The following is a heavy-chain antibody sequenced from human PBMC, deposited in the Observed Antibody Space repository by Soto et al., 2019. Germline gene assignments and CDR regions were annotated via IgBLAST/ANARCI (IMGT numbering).Heavy chain of an antibody. CDR2: ISSSSYI. J-gene: IGHJ4*02. CDR3: ARNNYYDSSGDRAASFDY. D-gene: IGHD3-22*01. V-gene: IGHV3-21*01. Sequence: GVSLRLSCAASGFTFSSYSMNWVRQAPGKGLEWVSSISSSSYIYYADSVKGRFTISRDNAKNSLYLQMDSLRAEDTAVYYCARNNYYDSSGDRAASFDYWGQGTLVTVSS. CDR1: GFTFSSYS.